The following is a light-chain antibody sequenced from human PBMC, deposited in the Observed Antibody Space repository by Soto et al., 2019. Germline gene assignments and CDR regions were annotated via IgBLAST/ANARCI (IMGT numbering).Light chain of an antibody. CDR1: SSDVGGYNS. Sequence: QSALTQPASVSGSPGQSITISCTGPSSDVGGYNSVSWYQPHPGKAPKLMIYEVSNRPSGVSNRFSGSKSGNTASLIISGLQAEDEADYYCSSYIGSSTVFGGGTKLTVL. CDR3: SSYIGSSTV. CDR2: EVS. V-gene: IGLV2-14*01. J-gene: IGLJ2*01.